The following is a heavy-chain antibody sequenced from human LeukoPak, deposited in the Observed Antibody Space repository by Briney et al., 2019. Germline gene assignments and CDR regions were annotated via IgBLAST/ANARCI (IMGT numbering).Heavy chain of an antibody. CDR3: ARPPFGDGYNDALDI. D-gene: IGHD5-24*01. V-gene: IGHV3-30-3*01. J-gene: IGHJ3*02. CDR2: ISYDASNK. CDR1: GFTFSNYA. Sequence: GGSLRLSCAASGFTFSNYAMHWVRQAPAKGLEWVAVISYDASNKYYADSVKGRFTISRDNSKNTLYLQMNSLRAKDMAVYYCARPPFGDGYNDALDIWGQGTMVTVSS.